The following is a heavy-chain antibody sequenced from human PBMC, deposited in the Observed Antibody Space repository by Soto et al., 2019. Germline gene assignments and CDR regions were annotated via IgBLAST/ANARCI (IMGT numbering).Heavy chain of an antibody. D-gene: IGHD2-15*01. Sequence: EVRLVESGGGLVQSGGSLRLSCAASGFTFSDYWMSWVRHAPGKGPEWVANIKQDGSEKYYVDSVKGRFTISRDNAKNSLYLQMNSLRDEDTAVYYCXLWPRGMDVWGKGTTVTVSS. V-gene: IGHV3-7*01. CDR3: XLWPRGMDV. CDR2: IKQDGSEK. CDR1: GFTFSDYW. J-gene: IGHJ6*04.